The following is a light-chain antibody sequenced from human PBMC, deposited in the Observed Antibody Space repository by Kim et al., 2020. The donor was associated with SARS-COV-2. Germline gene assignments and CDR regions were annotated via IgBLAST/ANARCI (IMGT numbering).Light chain of an antibody. CDR2: DAS. V-gene: IGKV3-11*01. J-gene: IGKJ5*01. CDR3: QQRSNWPPIT. Sequence: FPGERATLSGSASQSVSSYLAWYQQKPGQAPRLLIYDASNRATGIPARFSGSGSGTDFTLTISSLEPEDFAVYYCQQRSNWPPITFGQGTRLEIK. CDR1: QSVSSY.